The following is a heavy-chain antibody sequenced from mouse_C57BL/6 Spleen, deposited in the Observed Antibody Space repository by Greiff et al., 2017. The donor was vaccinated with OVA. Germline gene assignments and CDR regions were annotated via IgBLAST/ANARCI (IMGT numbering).Heavy chain of an antibody. CDR3: ARGDYYGSSYYYAMDY. CDR2: IDPSDSYT. V-gene: IGHV1-50*01. D-gene: IGHD1-1*01. J-gene: IGHJ4*01. Sequence: QVQLQQPGAELVKPGASVKLSCKASGYTFTSYWMQWVKQRPGQGLEWIGEIDPSDSYTNYNQKFKGKATLTVDTSSSTAYMQLSSLTSEDSAVYYCARGDYYGSSYYYAMDYWGQGTSVTVSS. CDR1: GYTFTSYW.